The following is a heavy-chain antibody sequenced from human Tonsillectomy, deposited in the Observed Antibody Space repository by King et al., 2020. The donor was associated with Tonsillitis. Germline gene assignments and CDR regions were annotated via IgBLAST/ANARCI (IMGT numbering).Heavy chain of an antibody. J-gene: IGHJ3*02. CDR1: GFSFSIYV. CDR3: ARGSWYSGSPLDI. CDR2: ISGSNSYI. D-gene: IGHD1-26*01. V-gene: IGHV3-21*01. Sequence: VQLVESGGGLVKPGGSLRLSCSASGFSFSIYVMNWVRQAPGKGLEWVSSISGSNSYIYYADSVKGRFTISRDNAQNSLYLQMNSLRAEDTAVYYCARGSWYSGSPLDIWGQGTMVTVSS.